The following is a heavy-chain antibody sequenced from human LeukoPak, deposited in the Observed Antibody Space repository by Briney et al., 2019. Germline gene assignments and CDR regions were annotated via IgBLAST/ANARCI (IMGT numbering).Heavy chain of an antibody. D-gene: IGHD3-22*01. J-gene: IGHJ4*02. CDR1: GFIFNNYA. V-gene: IGHV3-74*01. CDR2: INSDGSST. Sequence: GRSLRLSCAGSGFIFNNYAMHWVRQPPGKGLVWVSRINSDGSSTSYADSVKGRFTISRDNAKNTLYLQMNSLRAEDTAVYYCVSGSGYYLDYWGQGTLVTVSS. CDR3: VSGSGYYLDY.